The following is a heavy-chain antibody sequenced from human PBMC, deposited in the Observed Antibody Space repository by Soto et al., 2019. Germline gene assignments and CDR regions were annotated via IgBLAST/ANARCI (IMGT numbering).Heavy chain of an antibody. CDR1: GGSISSSNW. CDR3: ARAGLRYFDWLLGFDY. CDR2: IYHSGST. V-gene: IGHV4-4*02. D-gene: IGHD3-9*01. J-gene: IGHJ4*02. Sequence: QVQLQESGPGLVKPSGTLSLTCAVSGGSISSSNWWSWVRQPPGKGLEWIGEIYHSGSTNYNPSLKGRVTISVDKSKNQFSLKLSSVTAADTAVYYCARAGLRYFDWLLGFDYWGQGTLVTVSS.